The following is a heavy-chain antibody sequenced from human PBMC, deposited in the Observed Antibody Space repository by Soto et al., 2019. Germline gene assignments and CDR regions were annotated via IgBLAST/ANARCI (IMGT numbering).Heavy chain of an antibody. CDR2: FDPEDGET. CDR3: ATLDFWSGTTGYFDY. D-gene: IGHD3-3*01. Sequence: ASVKVSCKVSGYTLTELSMRWVRQAPGKGLEWMGGFDPEDGETIYAQKFQGRVTMTEDTSTDTAYMELSSLRSEDTAVYYCATLDFWSGTTGYFDYWGQGTLVTVSS. CDR1: GYTLTELS. J-gene: IGHJ4*02. V-gene: IGHV1-24*01.